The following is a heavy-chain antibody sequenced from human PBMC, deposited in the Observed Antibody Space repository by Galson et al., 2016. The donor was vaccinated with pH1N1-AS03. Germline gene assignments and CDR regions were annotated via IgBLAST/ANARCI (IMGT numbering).Heavy chain of an antibody. CDR1: GFTVGNNY. J-gene: IGHJ4*02. V-gene: IGHV3-53*01. CDR3: AVGQGGRRD. D-gene: IGHD2-15*01. CDR2: IYSGGDT. Sequence: SLRLSCAASGFTVGNNYMSWVRQAPGKGLEWDSVIYSGGDTSYADSVRGRFTISRDNSKNTVHLQMNSLRAEDTAVYYCAVGQGGRRDWGQGTLVTVSS.